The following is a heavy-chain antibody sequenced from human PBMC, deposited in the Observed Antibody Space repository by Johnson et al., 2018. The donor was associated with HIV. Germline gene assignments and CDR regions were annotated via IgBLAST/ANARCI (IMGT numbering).Heavy chain of an antibody. CDR2: INWNGGST. Sequence: VQLVESGGGVVRPGGSLRLSCAASGLKFDDYGMSWVRQAPGKGLEWVSGINWNGGSTGYADSVKGRFTISRDNANNSLYLQMNSLRAEDTAVYYCARAMYTSGWSYDAFDIWGQGTMVTVSS. CDR3: ARAMYTSGWSYDAFDI. D-gene: IGHD6-19*01. J-gene: IGHJ3*02. CDR1: GLKFDDYG. V-gene: IGHV3-20*04.